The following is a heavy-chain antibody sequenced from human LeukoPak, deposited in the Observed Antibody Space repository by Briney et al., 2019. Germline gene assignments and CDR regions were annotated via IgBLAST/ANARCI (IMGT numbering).Heavy chain of an antibody. V-gene: IGHV4-59*01. CDR3: ARSSSGLDYGDYYFDY. CDR2: IYSNGST. J-gene: IGHJ4*02. D-gene: IGHD4-17*01. Sequence: SETLSLTCSVSGGSISRFYWSWIRQSPGKGLEWIGCIYSNGSTKYNVSLKSRVTMSVDTSKGQFSLKLDSVTTADTAVYYCARSSSGLDYGDYYFDYWAREPWSPSPQ. CDR1: GGSISRFY.